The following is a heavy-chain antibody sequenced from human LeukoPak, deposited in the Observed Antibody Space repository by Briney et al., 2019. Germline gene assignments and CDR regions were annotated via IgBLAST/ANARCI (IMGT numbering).Heavy chain of an antibody. Sequence: PSETLSLTCTVSGGSISSGGYYWSWIRQPPGKGLEWIGYIYHSGSTYYNPSLKSRVTISVDTSKNQFSLKLSSVTAADTAVYYCARDRRITMVRGGRYQNNWFDPWGQGTLVTVSS. V-gene: IGHV4-30-2*01. J-gene: IGHJ5*02. CDR3: ARDRRITMVRGGRYQNNWFDP. CDR1: GGSISSGGYY. D-gene: IGHD3-10*01. CDR2: IYHSGST.